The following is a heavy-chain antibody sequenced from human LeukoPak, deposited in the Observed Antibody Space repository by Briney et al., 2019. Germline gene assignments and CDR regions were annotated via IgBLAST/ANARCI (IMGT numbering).Heavy chain of an antibody. CDR1: GFTFSSYS. V-gene: IGHV3-21*01. CDR3: ARDRGEYSSGWYDYYYMDV. Sequence: PGGSLRLSCAASGFTFSSYSMNWVRQAPGKGLEWVSSISSSSSYIYYADSVKGRFTISRDNAKNPLYLQMNSLRTEDTAVYYCARDRGEYSSGWYDYYYMDVWGKGTTVTVSS. D-gene: IGHD6-19*01. J-gene: IGHJ6*03. CDR2: ISSSSSYI.